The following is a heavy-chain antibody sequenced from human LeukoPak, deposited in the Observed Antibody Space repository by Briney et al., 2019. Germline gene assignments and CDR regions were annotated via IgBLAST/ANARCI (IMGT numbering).Heavy chain of an antibody. Sequence: GASVKVSCKASGYTFTGYYMRWVRQAPGQGLEWMGRIIPILGIANYAQKFQGRVTITADKSTSTAYMELSSLRSEDTAVYYCARVPSYYDSSGSTVDYWGQGTLVTVSS. CDR3: ARVPSYYDSSGSTVDY. CDR2: IIPILGIA. CDR1: GYTFTGYY. J-gene: IGHJ4*02. V-gene: IGHV1-69*04. D-gene: IGHD3-22*01.